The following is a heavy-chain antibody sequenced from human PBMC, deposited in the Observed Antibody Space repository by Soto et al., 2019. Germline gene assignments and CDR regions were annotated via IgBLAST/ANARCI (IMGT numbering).Heavy chain of an antibody. CDR1: GFTFSSYS. CDR3: ARDLYSSGWLCDY. Sequence: PGGSLRLSCAASGFTFSSYSMNWVRQAPGKGLEWVSSISSSGSYIYYADSVKGRFTISRDNAKNSLYLQVNSLGAEDTAVYYCARDLYSSGWLCDYWGQGTQVTVSS. J-gene: IGHJ4*02. CDR2: ISSSGSYI. D-gene: IGHD6-19*01. V-gene: IGHV3-21*01.